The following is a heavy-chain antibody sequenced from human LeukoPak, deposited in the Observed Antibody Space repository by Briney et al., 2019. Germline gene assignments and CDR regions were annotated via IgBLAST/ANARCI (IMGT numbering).Heavy chain of an antibody. V-gene: IGHV1-2*06. J-gene: IGHJ4*02. CDR3: ARVGYSYGYVMNFDY. D-gene: IGHD5-18*01. CDR1: GYTFTGYY. Sequence: ASVKVSCKASGYTFTGYYMHWVRQAPGQGLEWMGRINPNSGGTNYAQKFQGRVTMTSDTSISTAYMELSRLRSDDTAVYYCARVGYSYGYVMNFDYWGQGTLVTVSS. CDR2: INPNSGGT.